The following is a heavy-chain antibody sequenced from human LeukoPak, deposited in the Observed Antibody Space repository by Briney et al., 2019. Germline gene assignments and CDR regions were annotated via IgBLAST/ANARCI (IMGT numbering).Heavy chain of an antibody. D-gene: IGHD6-13*01. V-gene: IGHV3-30-3*01. Sequence: PGGSLRLSCAASGFTFSSYAMHWVRQAPGKGLEWVAVISYDGSNKYYADSVKGRFTISRDNSKNTLYLQMNSLRAEDTAVYYCARDNLAAAEIYGMDVWGQGTTVTVSS. CDR2: ISYDGSNK. CDR1: GFTFSSYA. J-gene: IGHJ6*02. CDR3: ARDNLAAAEIYGMDV.